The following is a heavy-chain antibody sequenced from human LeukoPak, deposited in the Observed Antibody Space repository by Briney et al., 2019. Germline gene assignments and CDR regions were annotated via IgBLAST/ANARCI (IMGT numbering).Heavy chain of an antibody. CDR1: GDSISSYS. D-gene: IGHD3-16*02. CDR3: ARNKGGGYPYYFDY. CDR2: IYHSGST. V-gene: IGHV4-59*01. Sequence: PSETLSLTCAVSGDSISSYSWTWIRQPPGKGLEWIGYIYHSGSTNYNPSLESRVTISVDTSKKQISQKLSSVTAADTAMYYCARNKGGGYPYYFDYWGQGTLVTVSS. J-gene: IGHJ4*02.